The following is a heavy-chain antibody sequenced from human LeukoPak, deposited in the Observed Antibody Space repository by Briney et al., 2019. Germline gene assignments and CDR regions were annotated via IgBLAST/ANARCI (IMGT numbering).Heavy chain of an antibody. CDR2: FDPEHGET. Sequence: GASAKVSCKVSGNTLTELSMHWVRQAPGKGLEWMGGFDPEHGETIYAQTFQDRVTMTEDTSTGTAYMELSSLRSDDTAVYYCATEDFDGIVGPIDSFDVWGQGTMVTVSP. D-gene: IGHD1-26*01. CDR1: GNTLTELS. V-gene: IGHV1-24*01. CDR3: ATEDFDGIVGPIDSFDV. J-gene: IGHJ3*01.